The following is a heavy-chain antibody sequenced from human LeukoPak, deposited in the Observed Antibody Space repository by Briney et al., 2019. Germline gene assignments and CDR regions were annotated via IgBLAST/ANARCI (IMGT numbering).Heavy chain of an antibody. Sequence: GGSLRLSCAASGFTFSSYAMHWVRQAPGKGLEWVAVISYDGSNKYYADSVKGRFTISRDNSKNTLYLQMNSLRAEDTAVYYCAKDRGNVLLWFGELWFDYWGQGTLVTVSS. CDR1: GFTFSSYA. D-gene: IGHD3-10*01. V-gene: IGHV3-30*04. J-gene: IGHJ4*02. CDR2: ISYDGSNK. CDR3: AKDRGNVLLWFGELWFDY.